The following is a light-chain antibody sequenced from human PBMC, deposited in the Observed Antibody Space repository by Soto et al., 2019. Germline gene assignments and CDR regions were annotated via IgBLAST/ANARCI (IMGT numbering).Light chain of an antibody. CDR2: AAP. V-gene: IGKV1-39*01. CDR1: QSISNF. CDR3: QQSYTTVRS. J-gene: IGKJ4*01. Sequence: DIQMTQSPSSLSASVGDRVTISCRSIQSISNFLNWYQQKPGKAPQLLIYAAPRLQSGVPPRFSGSGAGTDFTLTISSLQPEDFATYFCQQSYTTVRSFGGGIKVDIK.